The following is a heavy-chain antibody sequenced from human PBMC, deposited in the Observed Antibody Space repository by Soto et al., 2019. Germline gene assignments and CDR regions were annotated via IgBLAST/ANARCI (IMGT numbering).Heavy chain of an antibody. CDR3: ARVSHYYDSSGDFDY. CDR1: GGSISSYY. J-gene: IGHJ4*02. D-gene: IGHD3-22*01. Sequence: SKTLSLTCTVSGGSISSYYWSWIRQPPGKGLEWIGYIYYSGSTNYNPSLKGRVTISVDTSKNQFSLKLSSVTAADTAVYYCARVSHYYDSSGDFDYWGQGTLVTVSS. V-gene: IGHV4-59*01. CDR2: IYYSGST.